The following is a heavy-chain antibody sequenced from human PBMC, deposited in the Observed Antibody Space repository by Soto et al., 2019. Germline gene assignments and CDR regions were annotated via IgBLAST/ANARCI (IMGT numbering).Heavy chain of an antibody. V-gene: IGHV4-34*01. CDR1: GGSFSGYY. D-gene: IGHD3-10*01. CDR3: ARTGWFRRAFDY. Sequence: SETLSLTCAVYGGSFSGYYWSWIRQPPGKGLEWIGEINHSGSTNYNPSLKSRVTISVDTSKNQFSLKLSSVTAADTAVYYCARTGWFRRAFDYWGQGTLVTVSS. CDR2: INHSGST. J-gene: IGHJ4*02.